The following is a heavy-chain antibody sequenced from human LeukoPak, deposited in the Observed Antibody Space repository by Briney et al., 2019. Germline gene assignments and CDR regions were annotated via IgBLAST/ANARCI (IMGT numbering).Heavy chain of an antibody. Sequence: PGGSLRLSCAASGFTFSDYSMNWVRQAPGKGLEWVSYISTSGNYIYYADSVKGRFTISRDNAKNSLYLQMNSLRADDTAVYYCSRGSYNSGVTSDYWGQGNLVTVSS. J-gene: IGHJ4*02. V-gene: IGHV3-21*05. CDR3: SRGSYNSGVTSDY. CDR2: ISTSGNYI. CDR1: GFTFSDYS. D-gene: IGHD3-22*01.